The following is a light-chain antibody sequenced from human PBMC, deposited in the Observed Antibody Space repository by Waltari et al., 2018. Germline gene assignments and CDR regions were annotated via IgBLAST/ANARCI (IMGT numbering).Light chain of an antibody. CDR2: KAS. V-gene: IGKV1-5*03. Sequence: DIQMTQSPSTLSASVGDRVTISCRASQSIITWLAWDQQKTGKAPKPLVYKASRLESGVPSRFSGSGSGTEFTLTISSLQADDFATYYCQQYNKYPLTFGGGTKVEI. J-gene: IGKJ4*01. CDR3: QQYNKYPLT. CDR1: QSIITW.